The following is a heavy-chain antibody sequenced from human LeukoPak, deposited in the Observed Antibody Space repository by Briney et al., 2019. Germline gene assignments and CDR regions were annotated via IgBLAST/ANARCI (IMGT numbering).Heavy chain of an antibody. V-gene: IGHV1-69*05. CDR3: ARDTSSSFYWFDP. CDR2: IIPMFGTA. Sequence: SVKVSCKASGGTFSSYAISWVRQAPGQGLEWMGRIIPMFGTANYAQKFQGRVTITTDESTSTAYMELSSLRSEDTAVYYCARDTSSSFYWFDPWGQGTLVTVSS. D-gene: IGHD6-6*01. CDR1: GGTFSSYA. J-gene: IGHJ5*02.